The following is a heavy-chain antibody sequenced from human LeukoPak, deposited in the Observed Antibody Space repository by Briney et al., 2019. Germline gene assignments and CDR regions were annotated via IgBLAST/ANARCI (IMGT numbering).Heavy chain of an antibody. Sequence: PSETLSLTCSVSGGSLNSFFWSWIRQSPGKGLEWIGDIFYSGSTNYNPSLKSRVTISVDTSKNQFSLKLSSVTAADTAVYYCARGTSSSSWYNYWGQGTLVSVSS. CDR1: GGSLNSFF. V-gene: IGHV4-59*01. CDR2: IFYSGST. J-gene: IGHJ4*02. CDR3: ARGTSSSSWYNY. D-gene: IGHD6-13*01.